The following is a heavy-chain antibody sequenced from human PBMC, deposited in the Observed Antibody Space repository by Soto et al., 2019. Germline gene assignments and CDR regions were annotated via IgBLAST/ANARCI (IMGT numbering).Heavy chain of an antibody. Sequence: GESLKISCKGSDYTFAAYWIGWVRQLPGKGPEWMGIVNPGDSETRYSPSFQGQVTISADKSINTAYLQWSSLKASDTAMYYCARPDCTNGVCYHLYDFWGQGTMVTVSS. CDR2: VNPGDSET. V-gene: IGHV5-51*01. J-gene: IGHJ3*01. CDR1: DYTFAAYW. CDR3: ARPDCTNGVCYHLYDF. D-gene: IGHD2-8*01.